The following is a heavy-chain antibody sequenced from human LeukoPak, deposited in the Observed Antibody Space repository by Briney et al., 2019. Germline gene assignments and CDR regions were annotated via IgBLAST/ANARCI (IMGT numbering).Heavy chain of an antibody. CDR3: ARVHSSSWAYFDN. J-gene: IGHJ4*02. Sequence: GGSLRLSCAAPGFTFNKAWMSWVRQAPGKGQEWVGLIKSKTEGSTTDYAAPVRGKFTISRDDSKNTLYLQMNSLKTEDTAVYYCARVHSSSWAYFDNWGQGTLVTVSS. V-gene: IGHV3-15*01. CDR2: IKSKTEGSTT. D-gene: IGHD6-13*01. CDR1: GFTFNKAW.